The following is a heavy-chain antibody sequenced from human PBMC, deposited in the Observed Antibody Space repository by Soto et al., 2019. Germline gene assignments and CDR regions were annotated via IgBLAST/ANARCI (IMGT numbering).Heavy chain of an antibody. CDR3: AGTAVITANYFDY. J-gene: IGHJ4*02. V-gene: IGHV4-34*01. CDR2: INHSGST. D-gene: IGHD3-22*01. CDR1: GGSFSGYY. Sequence: PSETLSLTCAVYGGSFSGYYWSWIRQPPGKGLEWIGEINHSGSTNYNPPLKSRVTISVDTSKNQFSLKLSSVTAADTAVYYCAGTAVITANYFDYWGQGTLVTVSS.